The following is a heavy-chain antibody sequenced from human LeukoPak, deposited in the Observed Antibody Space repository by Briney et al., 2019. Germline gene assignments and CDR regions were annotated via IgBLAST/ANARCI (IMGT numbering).Heavy chain of an antibody. CDR3: ARGGITNEYYFDY. J-gene: IGHJ4*02. Sequence: GESLTISCKGSGYSFTSYWIGWVRQMPGKGLELMGIIYPGDSDTRYSPSFQGQVTISANKSIRTAYLQWSSLRASDTAMYYCARGGITNEYYFDYWGQGTLVTVSS. CDR1: GYSFTSYW. V-gene: IGHV5-51*03. CDR2: IYPGDSDT. D-gene: IGHD2-15*01.